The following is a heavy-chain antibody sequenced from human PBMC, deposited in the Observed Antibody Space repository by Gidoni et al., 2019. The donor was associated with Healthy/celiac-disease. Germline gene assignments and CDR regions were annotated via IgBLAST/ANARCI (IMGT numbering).Heavy chain of an antibody. CDR2: ISSDGSNK. D-gene: IGHD6-13*01. Sequence: QVQLVESGGGVVQPGRSLRLSCAASGFTFSRYAMHWVRQAPGKGLEWVAVISSDGSNKYNADSVKGRFTISRDNSKNMLYLQMNSLRVEDTAVYYCARDLYGYSSSYDIFDYWGQGILVTVSS. CDR1: GFTFSRYA. V-gene: IGHV3-30-3*01. J-gene: IGHJ4*02. CDR3: ARDLYGYSSSYDIFDY.